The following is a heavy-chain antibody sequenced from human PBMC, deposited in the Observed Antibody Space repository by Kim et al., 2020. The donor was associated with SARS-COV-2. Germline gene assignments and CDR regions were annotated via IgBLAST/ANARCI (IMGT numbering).Heavy chain of an antibody. V-gene: IGHV4-34*01. D-gene: IGHD2-21*02. CDR3: ARGPLPRVGGNSTPFDY. J-gene: IGHJ4*02. CDR2: INHSGST. Sequence: SETLSLTCAVYGGSFSGYYWSWIRQPPGKGLEWIGEINHSGSTNYNPSLKSRVTISVDTSKNQFSLKLSSVTAADTAVYYCARGPLPRVGGNSTPFDYWGQGTLVTVSS. CDR1: GGSFSGYY.